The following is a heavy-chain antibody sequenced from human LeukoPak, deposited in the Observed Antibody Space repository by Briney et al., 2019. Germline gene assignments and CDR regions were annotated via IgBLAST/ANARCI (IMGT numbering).Heavy chain of an antibody. CDR2: TYYSGST. V-gene: IGHV4-59*01. CDR1: GGSISSYY. J-gene: IGHJ6*04. D-gene: IGHD1-26*01. Sequence: SETLSLTCTVSGGSISSYYWSWIRQPPGKGLEWIGYTYYSGSTNYNPSLKSRVTISVDTSKNQFSLKLSSVTAADTAVYYCAREEDSGSGLGVRGKGTTVTVSS. CDR3: AREEDSGSGLGV.